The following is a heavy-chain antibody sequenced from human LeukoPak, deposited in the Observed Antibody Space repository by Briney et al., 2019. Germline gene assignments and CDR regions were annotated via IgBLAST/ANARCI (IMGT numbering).Heavy chain of an antibody. CDR1: GGSISSSSYY. Sequence: SETLSLTCTVSGGSISSSSYYWGWIRQPPGKGLEWIGSIYYSGSTYYNPSPKSRVTISVDTSKNQFSLKLSSVTAADTAVYYCARHGARGGNRGWFDPWGQGTLVTVSS. D-gene: IGHD5-18*01. CDR3: ARHGARGGNRGWFDP. V-gene: IGHV4-39*01. CDR2: IYYSGST. J-gene: IGHJ5*02.